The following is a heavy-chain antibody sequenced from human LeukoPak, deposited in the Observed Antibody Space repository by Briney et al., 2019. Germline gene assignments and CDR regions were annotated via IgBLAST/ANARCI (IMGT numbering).Heavy chain of an antibody. V-gene: IGHV4-38-2*01. CDR1: GYSISSGYY. Sequence: SETLSLTCAVSGYSISSGYYWGWIRQPPGKGLEWIGSINHSGSTYYNPSLKSRVTISVDTSKNQFSLKLSSVAAADTAVYYCARTTVNIAAAGTNYNWFDPWGQGTLVTVSS. CDR2: INHSGST. CDR3: ARTTVNIAAAGTNYNWFDP. J-gene: IGHJ5*02. D-gene: IGHD6-13*01.